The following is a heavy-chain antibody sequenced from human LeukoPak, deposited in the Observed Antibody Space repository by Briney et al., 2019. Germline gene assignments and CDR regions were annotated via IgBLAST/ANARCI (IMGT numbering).Heavy chain of an antibody. CDR1: GFTFSNYW. CDR2: IKQDGSER. D-gene: IGHD3-16*02. CDR3: ARGSMHIYHLYTDY. Sequence: GGSLRLSCAASGFTFSNYWVSWFRQAPGQGLEWVASIKQDGSERYYVDSVKGRFTISRDNAKNSLFLQLSSLRVEDTAVYYCARGSMHIYHLYTDYWGQGTLVPVSS. V-gene: IGHV3-7*01. J-gene: IGHJ4*02.